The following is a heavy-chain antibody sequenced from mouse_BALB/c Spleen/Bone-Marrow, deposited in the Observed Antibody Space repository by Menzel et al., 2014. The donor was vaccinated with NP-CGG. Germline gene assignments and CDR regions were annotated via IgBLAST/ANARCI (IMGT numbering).Heavy chain of an antibody. D-gene: IGHD2-4*01. V-gene: IGHV5-6-2*01. CDR1: GFTFSSYY. J-gene: IGHJ3*01. CDR3: ARREYDYDVFAY. CDR2: INSNGGST. Sequence: EVKVVESGGGLVKLGGSLKLSCAASGFTFSSYYMSWVRQTPEKRLELVAAINSNGGSTYYPDTVEGRFTISRDNAKNTLYLQMSSLKSEDTALYYCARREYDYDVFAYWGQGTLVTVSA.